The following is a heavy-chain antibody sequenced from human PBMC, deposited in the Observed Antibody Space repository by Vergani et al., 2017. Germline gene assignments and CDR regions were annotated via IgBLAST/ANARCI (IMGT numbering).Heavy chain of an antibody. CDR1: GFTLSRYW. V-gene: IGHV3-7*01. Sequence: EVQMVESGGHLVQPGGSLRLSCAASGFTLSRYWLSWVRQAPGKGLEWVANINVDGTEKSYVDSVKGRFTVSRDIAKNLVYLQMNSLRVDDTAVYYCARAPTDYYGSGSYYHWGQGTLVTVSS. CDR2: INVDGTEK. J-gene: IGHJ5*02. D-gene: IGHD3-10*01. CDR3: ARAPTDYYGSGSYYH.